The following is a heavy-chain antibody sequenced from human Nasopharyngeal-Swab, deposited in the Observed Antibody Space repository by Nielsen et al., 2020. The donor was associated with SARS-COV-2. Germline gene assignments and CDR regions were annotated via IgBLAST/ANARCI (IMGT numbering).Heavy chain of an antibody. V-gene: IGHV3-64*01. CDR2: ISSNGDST. J-gene: IGHJ4*02. Sequence: GESLKISCAASGFTFSSYAMHWVRQAPGKGLEYVSAISSNGDSTYYANSVKGRFTISRDNSKNTLYLQMGSPRAEDMAVYYCARAGGLTGFIDYWGQGTLVTVSS. D-gene: IGHD1-20*01. CDR1: GFTFSSYA. CDR3: ARAGGLTGFIDY.